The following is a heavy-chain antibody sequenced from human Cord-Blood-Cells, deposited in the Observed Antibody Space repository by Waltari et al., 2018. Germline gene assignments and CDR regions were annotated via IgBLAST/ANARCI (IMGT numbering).Heavy chain of an antibody. CDR3: ARLPSIAARDAFDI. CDR1: GYTFTSHG. V-gene: IGHV1-18*04. D-gene: IGHD6-6*01. J-gene: IGHJ3*02. CDR2: IRAYNGTT. Sequence: QVQLVQSGAEVKKPGASVKVSCKASGYTFTSHGISWVRQAPGQGLEWMGWIRAYNGTTNYAQKLQGRVTMTTDTSTSTAYMELRSLRSDDTAVYYCARLPSIAARDAFDIWGQGTMVTVSS.